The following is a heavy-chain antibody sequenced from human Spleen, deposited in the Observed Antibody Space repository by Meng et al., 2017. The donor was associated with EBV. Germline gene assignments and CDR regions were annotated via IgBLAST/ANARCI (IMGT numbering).Heavy chain of an antibody. CDR3: ARQGRSDYYDSSGSDY. V-gene: IGHV7-4-1*02. D-gene: IGHD3-22*01. Sequence: QVELEEFELKLRKPGPSVKVSCKASGYTFTNYDMNGVRQAPGQGLEWMGWTNTNTGNPTYAQGFTGRFVFSLDTSVSTAYLQISSLKAEDTAVYYCARQGRSDYYDSSGSDYWGQGTLVTVSS. J-gene: IGHJ4*02. CDR1: GYTFTNYD. CDR2: TNTNTGNP.